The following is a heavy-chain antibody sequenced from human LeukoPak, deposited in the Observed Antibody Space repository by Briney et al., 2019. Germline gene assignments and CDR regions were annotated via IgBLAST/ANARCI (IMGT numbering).Heavy chain of an antibody. CDR1: GYTFTSYG. V-gene: IGHV1-18*01. CDR2: ISAYNGNT. J-gene: IGHJ4*02. D-gene: IGHD6-19*01. Sequence: ASVKVSCKASGYTFTSYGISWVRQAPGQGPEWMGWISAYNGNTNYAQKLQGRVTMTTDTSTSTAYMELRSLRSDDTAVYYCARTPRYSSGWYHYFDYWGQGTLVTVSS. CDR3: ARTPRYSSGWYHYFDY.